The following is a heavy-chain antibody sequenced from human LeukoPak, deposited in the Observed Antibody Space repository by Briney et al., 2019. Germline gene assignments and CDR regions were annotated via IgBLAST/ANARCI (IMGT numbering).Heavy chain of an antibody. CDR2: IYYSGST. Sequence: SETLSLTCAVSGGSISSNNWWSWVRQPPGKGLEWIGYIYYSGSTNYNPSLKSRVTISVDTSKNQFSLKLSSVTAADTAVYYCASLLVPAAGEYYFDYWGQGTLVTVSS. CDR3: ASLLVPAAGEYYFDY. D-gene: IGHD2-2*01. V-gene: IGHV4-4*02. CDR1: GGSISSNNW. J-gene: IGHJ4*02.